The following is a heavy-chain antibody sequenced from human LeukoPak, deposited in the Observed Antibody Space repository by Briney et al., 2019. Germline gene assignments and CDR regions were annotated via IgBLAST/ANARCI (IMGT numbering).Heavy chain of an antibody. V-gene: IGHV4-59*01. CDR2: IYYCGST. Sequence: SQTLSLTCTVSGGSISSYYWIWIRAPPGKGLEWIGNIYYCGSTNYNPSLKSRVNISVDTSKNQFSLKLSSVTAADTAVYYCASTYSSSWYGYYYYGMDVWGQGTTVTVSS. D-gene: IGHD6-13*01. CDR1: GGSISSYY. CDR3: ASTYSSSWYGYYYYGMDV. J-gene: IGHJ6*02.